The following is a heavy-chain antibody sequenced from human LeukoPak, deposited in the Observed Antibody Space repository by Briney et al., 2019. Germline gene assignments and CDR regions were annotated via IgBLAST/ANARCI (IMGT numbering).Heavy chain of an antibody. CDR1: GGSVSSSSYY. J-gene: IGHJ4*02. D-gene: IGHD3-22*01. CDR2: MYYTGST. Sequence: SETLSLTCTVSGGSVSSSSYYWGWVRQPPGKGLEWIGSMYYTGSTYYNPSLKSRVTISVDTSKNQFSLKLSSVTAADTAVYYCARHVGYYDTTGNFRDYWGQGTLVTVSS. CDR3: ARHVGYYDTTGNFRDY. V-gene: IGHV4-39*01.